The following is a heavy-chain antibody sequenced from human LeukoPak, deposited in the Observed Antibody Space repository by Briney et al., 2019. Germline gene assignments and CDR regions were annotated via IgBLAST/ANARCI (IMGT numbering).Heavy chain of an antibody. CDR3: ARVGGSYWGWFDP. J-gene: IGHJ5*02. CDR2: IKQDGSEK. CDR1: GSTFSSFN. D-gene: IGHD1-26*01. Sequence: AGGSLRLSCAASGSTFSSFNMNWVRQAPGKGLEWVANIKQDGSEKYYVDSVKGRLTISRDNAKNSLYLQMNSLRAEDTAVYYCARVGGSYWGWFDPWGQGTLVTVSS. V-gene: IGHV3-7*01.